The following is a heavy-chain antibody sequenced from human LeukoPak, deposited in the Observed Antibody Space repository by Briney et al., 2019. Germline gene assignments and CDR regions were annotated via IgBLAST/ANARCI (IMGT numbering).Heavy chain of an antibody. CDR3: ARDVVVVVAADSNFDY. J-gene: IGHJ4*02. CDR2: ISTSSSYI. CDR1: GFTFSSNG. D-gene: IGHD2-15*01. V-gene: IGHV3-21*01. Sequence: GGSLRLSCVASGFTFSSNGMHWVRQAPGKGLEWVSSISTSSSYIYYADSVKGRFTVSRDNVKNSLYLQMNSLRAEDTAVYYCARDVVVVVAADSNFDYWGQGTLVTVSS.